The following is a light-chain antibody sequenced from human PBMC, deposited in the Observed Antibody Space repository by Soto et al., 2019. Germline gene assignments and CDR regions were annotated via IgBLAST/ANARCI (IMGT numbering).Light chain of an antibody. J-gene: IGLJ2*01. CDR3: CSYAGSYVG. CDR1: SSDVGGYNY. V-gene: IGLV2-11*01. CDR2: DVG. Sequence: QSALTQPRSVSGSPGQSVTISCTGTSSDVGGYNYVSWYQHHPGKAPKLMIYDVGKRPSGVPDRFSGSKSDNTASLTISGLQAEDEADYYCCSYAGSYVGVGGGTKLTV.